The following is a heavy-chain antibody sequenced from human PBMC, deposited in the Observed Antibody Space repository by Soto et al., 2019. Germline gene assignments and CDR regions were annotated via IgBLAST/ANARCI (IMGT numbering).Heavy chain of an antibody. D-gene: IGHD2-15*01. J-gene: IGHJ3*02. V-gene: IGHV4-31*03. Sequence: QVQLQESGPGLVKPSQTLSLTCTVSGGSISSGGYYWSWIRQHPGKGLEWIGYIYYSGSTYYNPSLKSRVTISVDTSKNQFSLKLSSATAADTAVYYCARAFEDIVVVVAHGTAFDIWGQGTMVTVSS. CDR2: IYYSGST. CDR1: GGSISSGGYY. CDR3: ARAFEDIVVVVAHGTAFDI.